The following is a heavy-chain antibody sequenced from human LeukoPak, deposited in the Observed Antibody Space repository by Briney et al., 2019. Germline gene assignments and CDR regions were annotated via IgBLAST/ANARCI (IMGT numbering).Heavy chain of an antibody. Sequence: SETLSLTCTVSGGSISSSSYYWGWIRQPPGKGLEWIGSIYYSGSTYYNPSLKSRVTISVDTSKNQFSLKLCSVTAADTDVYYCARRNGYSSGWYGSWGQGTLVTVSS. D-gene: IGHD6-19*01. V-gene: IGHV4-39*01. CDR1: GGSISSSSYY. CDR3: ARRNGYSSGWYGS. CDR2: IYYSGST. J-gene: IGHJ5*02.